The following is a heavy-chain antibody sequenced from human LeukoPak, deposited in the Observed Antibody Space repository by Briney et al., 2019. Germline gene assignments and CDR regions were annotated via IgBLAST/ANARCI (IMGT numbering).Heavy chain of an antibody. D-gene: IGHD1-26*01. CDR2: ISGSGHVI. CDR3: AKGRYSGSYGSVDY. J-gene: IGHJ4*02. V-gene: IGHV3-11*04. Sequence: PGGSLRLSCAASGFTFSDSYMTWVRQAPGKGVEWVAYISGSGHVINYSDSVKGRFTISRDNSKNTLYLQMNSLRAEDTAVYYCAKGRYSGSYGSVDYWGQGTLVTVSS. CDR1: GFTFSDSY.